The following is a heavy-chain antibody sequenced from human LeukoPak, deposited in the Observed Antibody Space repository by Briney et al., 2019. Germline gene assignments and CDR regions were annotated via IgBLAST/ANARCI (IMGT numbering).Heavy chain of an antibody. J-gene: IGHJ6*02. CDR1: AGSISSGDYY. CDR3: ARLQDFYGMDV. V-gene: IGHV4-30-4*01. Sequence: TLSLTCTVSAGSISSGDYYWSWIRQPPGKDLEGIGYIYYSGSTYYNPSLKSRVTISVDTSKNQFSLKLSSVTAADTAVYYCARLQDFYGMDVWGQGTTVTVSS. CDR2: IYYSGST.